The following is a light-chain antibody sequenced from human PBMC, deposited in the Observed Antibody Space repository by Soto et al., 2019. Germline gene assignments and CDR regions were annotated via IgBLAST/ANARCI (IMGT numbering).Light chain of an antibody. V-gene: IGLV2-8*01. CDR3: YSYAGDYVYV. CDR2: EVD. J-gene: IGLJ1*01. Sequence: QSVLTQPPSASGSPGQSLTISCAGTGSDVGAYKYVSWYQQHPGKAPKLIIYEVDKRPSGVPDRFSGSKSGNTASLTVSGLQAEDEADYYCYSYAGDYVYVFGTGTKLTVL. CDR1: GSDVGAYKY.